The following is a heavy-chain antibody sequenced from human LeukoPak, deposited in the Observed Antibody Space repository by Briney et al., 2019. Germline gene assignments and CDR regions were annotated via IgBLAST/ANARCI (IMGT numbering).Heavy chain of an antibody. CDR3: ARDAMIVADDFDY. CDR1: GFTFSSYW. J-gene: IGHJ4*02. Sequence: GGSLRLSCAASGFTFSSYWMHWVRQAPGKGLVWVSRINSDGSSTSYADSVKGRFTISRDNAKNTLYLQVNSLRAEDTAVYYCARDAMIVADDFDYWGQGTLVTVSS. D-gene: IGHD3-22*01. V-gene: IGHV3-74*01. CDR2: INSDGSST.